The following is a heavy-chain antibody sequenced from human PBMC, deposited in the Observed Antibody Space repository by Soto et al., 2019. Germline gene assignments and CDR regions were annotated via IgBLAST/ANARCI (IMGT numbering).Heavy chain of an antibody. CDR3: ARIDSGYDSSLGFDY. CDR1: GGSISSGGYY. Sequence: SETLSLTCTVSGGSISSGGYYWSWIRQHPGKGLEWIGYIYYSGSTYYNPSLKSRVTISVDTSKNQFSLKLSSVTAADTAVYYSARIDSGYDSSLGFDYWCQGTLVAVSS. CDR2: IYYSGST. D-gene: IGHD5-12*01. J-gene: IGHJ4*02. V-gene: IGHV4-31*02.